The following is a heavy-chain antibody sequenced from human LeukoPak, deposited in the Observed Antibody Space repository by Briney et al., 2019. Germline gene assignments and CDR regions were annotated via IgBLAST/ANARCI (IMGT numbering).Heavy chain of an antibody. CDR1: GFSFGSYP. CDR2: IKQDGSEK. J-gene: IGHJ5*02. Sequence: GGSLRLSCVVSGFSFGSYPMSWVRQAPGKGLEWVANIKQDGSEKYYVDSVKGRFTISRDNAKNSLYLQMNSLRAEDTAVYYCARDKARANWFDPWGQGTLVTVSS. V-gene: IGHV3-7*01. CDR3: ARDKARANWFDP.